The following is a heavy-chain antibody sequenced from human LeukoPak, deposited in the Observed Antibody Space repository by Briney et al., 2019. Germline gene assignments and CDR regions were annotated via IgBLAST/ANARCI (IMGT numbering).Heavy chain of an antibody. V-gene: IGHV4-39*01. Sequence: SETLSLTCTVSGGSISSSSYYWGWIRQPPGKGLEWIGSIYHSGSTYYNPSLKSRVTISVDTSKIQFSLKLSSVTAADMAVYYCARQLGYCSSTSCYADKVDYWGQGTLVTVSS. J-gene: IGHJ4*02. CDR3: ARQLGYCSSTSCYADKVDY. D-gene: IGHD2-2*01. CDR1: GGSISSSSYY. CDR2: IYHSGST.